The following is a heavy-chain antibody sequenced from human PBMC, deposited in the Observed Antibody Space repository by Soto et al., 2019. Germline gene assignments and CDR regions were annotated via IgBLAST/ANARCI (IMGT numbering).Heavy chain of an antibody. CDR1: GGTFSSYA. CDR2: IIPIFGTA. D-gene: IGHD3-10*01. V-gene: IGHV1-69*13. CDR3: ARSYGSGSYYNDY. Sequence: ASVKVSCKASGGTFSSYAISWVRQAPGQGLEWMGGIIPIFGTANYAQKFQGRVTITADESTSTAYMELSSLRSEDTAVYYCARSYGSGSYYNDYWGQGTLVTVSS. J-gene: IGHJ4*02.